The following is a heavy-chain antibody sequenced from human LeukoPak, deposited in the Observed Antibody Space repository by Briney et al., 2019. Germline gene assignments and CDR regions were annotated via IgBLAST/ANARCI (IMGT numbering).Heavy chain of an antibody. CDR1: GFTLADLS. J-gene: IGHJ6*03. D-gene: IGHD2-2*01. CDR3: ATGVYCATTTCPGYQHYYYFMDV. Sequence: ASVKVSCKVSGFTLADLSMHWVRQAPGKGLEWVGGFDRKNGDTIYAQRFRGRVTLTEDTSTGTAYMDLSSLSADDTAVYYCATGVYCATTTCPGYQHYYYFMDVWGKGTAVTVSS. CDR2: FDRKNGDT. V-gene: IGHV1-24*01.